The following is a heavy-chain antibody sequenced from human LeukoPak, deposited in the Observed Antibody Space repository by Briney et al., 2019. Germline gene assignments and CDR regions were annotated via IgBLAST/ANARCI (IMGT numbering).Heavy chain of an antibody. D-gene: IGHD1-1*01. CDR3: ARDARWNLDY. J-gene: IGHJ4*02. Sequence: GGSLRLSCAASGFTFNSYSMNWVRQAPGKGLEWVSYISSSGSTIYYADSVKGRFTISRDNAKNSLYLQMNSLRAEDTAVYYCARDARWNLDYWGQGTLVTVSS. V-gene: IGHV3-48*04. CDR2: ISSSGSTI. CDR1: GFTFNSYS.